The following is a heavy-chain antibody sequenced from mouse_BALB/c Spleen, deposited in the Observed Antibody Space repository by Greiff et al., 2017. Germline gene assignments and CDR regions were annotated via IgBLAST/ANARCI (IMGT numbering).Heavy chain of an antibody. Sequence: EVKVEESGGGLVQPGGSRKLSCAASGFTFSSFGMHWVRQAPEKGLEWVAYISSGSSTIYYADTVKGRFTISRDNPKNTLFLQMTSLRSEDTAMYYCAIVGYAMDYWGQGTSVTVAS. CDR3: AIVGYAMDY. D-gene: IGHD1-1*01. J-gene: IGHJ4*01. V-gene: IGHV5-17*02. CDR2: ISSGSSTI. CDR1: GFTFSSFG.